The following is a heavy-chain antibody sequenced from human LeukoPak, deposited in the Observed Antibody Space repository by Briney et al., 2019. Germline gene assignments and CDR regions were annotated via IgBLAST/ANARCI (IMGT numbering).Heavy chain of an antibody. CDR3: AKIWGSSGWYEYSFDY. CDR2: IWYDGSNK. V-gene: IGHV3-33*06. J-gene: IGHJ4*02. CDR1: GFTFSSYA. D-gene: IGHD6-19*01. Sequence: GGSLRLSCAASGFTFSSYAMHWVRKAPGKGLEWVALIWYDGSNKYYADSVKGRFTISRDNSKNTLYLQMNSLRAEDTAVYYCAKIWGSSGWYEYSFDYWGQGTLVTVSS.